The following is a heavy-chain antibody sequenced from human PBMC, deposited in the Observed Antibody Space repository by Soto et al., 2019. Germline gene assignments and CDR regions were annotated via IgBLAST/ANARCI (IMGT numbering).Heavy chain of an antibody. V-gene: IGHV3-21*01. J-gene: IGHJ6*02. CDR2: ISSSSSYI. Sequence: PGGSLRLSCAASGFTFSSYSMNWVRQAPGKGLEWVSSISSSSSYIYYADSVKGRFTISRDNAKNSLYLQMNSLRAEDTAVYYCARAHSNYDFWSGYYTGYYYYGMDVWGQGTTVTVSS. CDR1: GFTFSSYS. D-gene: IGHD3-3*01. CDR3: ARAHSNYDFWSGYYTGYYYYGMDV.